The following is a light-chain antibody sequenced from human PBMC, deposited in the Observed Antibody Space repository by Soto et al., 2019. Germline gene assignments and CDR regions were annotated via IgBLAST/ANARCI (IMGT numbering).Light chain of an antibody. Sequence: QAVVTQDPSLPVPPGGTVTLTCGSATGAVTSGHYPYWFQLKPGQAPRTLIYDTSNKHSWTPARFSGSLLGGKAALTLLVAQPEDEAEYYCLLSYSGAAYVFGTGTKVTVL. CDR3: LLSYSGAAYV. V-gene: IGLV7-46*02. J-gene: IGLJ1*01. CDR2: DTS. CDR1: TGAVTSGHY.